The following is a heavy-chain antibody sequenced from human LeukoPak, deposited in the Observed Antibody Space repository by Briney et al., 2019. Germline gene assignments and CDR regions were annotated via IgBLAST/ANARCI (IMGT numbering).Heavy chain of an antibody. J-gene: IGHJ5*02. CDR3: ARVEEFCSSGSCYLGWFDP. CDR2: IYYSGST. CDR1: GASISSYY. Sequence: PSETLSLTCTVSGASISSYYWSWIRQPPGRGLEWIGYIYYSGSTNYNPSLKSRVTISLDTSKNQFSLKLRSVTAADMAVYYCARVEEFCSSGSCYLGWFDPWGQGTLVTVSS. D-gene: IGHD2-15*01. V-gene: IGHV4-59*01.